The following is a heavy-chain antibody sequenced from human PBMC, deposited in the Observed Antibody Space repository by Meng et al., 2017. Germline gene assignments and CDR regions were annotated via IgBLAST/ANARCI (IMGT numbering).Heavy chain of an antibody. J-gene: IGHJ4*02. CDR3: AREGRQWEGERKKHTEKRDVDY. V-gene: IGHV3-30*04. CDR2: ISYDGSNK. D-gene: IGHD1-26*01. CDR1: GFTLRSYV. Sequence: SLKISCAASGFTLRSYVMHWVRQAPGKGLEWVAVISYDGSNKYYADSVKGRFTISRDNSKNTLYLQMNRLRAEDTAVYYCAREGRQWEGERKKHTEKRDVDYWGQGTLITVSS.